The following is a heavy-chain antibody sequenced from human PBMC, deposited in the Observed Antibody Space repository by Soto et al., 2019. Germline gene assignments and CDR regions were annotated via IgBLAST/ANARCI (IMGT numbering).Heavy chain of an antibody. D-gene: IGHD5-18*01. Sequence: EGSLRLSCTASGLSFSIYNLNWVRQAPGKGLEWVSSITDRSTYIYYADSVKGRFTISRDNAKNSLYLQMNSLTVEDTAVYYCARDLGPSSYGPVVCYGGQGTLVTV. J-gene: IGHJ4*02. V-gene: IGHV3-21*01. CDR2: ITDRSTYI. CDR3: ARDLGPSSYGPVVCY. CDR1: GLSFSIYN.